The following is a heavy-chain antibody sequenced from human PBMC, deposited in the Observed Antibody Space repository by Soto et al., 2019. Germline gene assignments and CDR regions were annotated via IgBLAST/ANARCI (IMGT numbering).Heavy chain of an antibody. J-gene: IGHJ6*02. V-gene: IGHV1-18*01. CDR3: ARDRRYQLPLYGMDV. Sequence: ASVKVSCKASGYTFTSYGISSVRQAPGQGLEWMGWISAYNGNTNYAQKLQGRVTMTTDTSTSTAYMELRSLRSDDTAVYYCARDRRYQLPLYGMDVWGQGTTVTVCS. CDR1: GYTFTSYG. CDR2: ISAYNGNT. D-gene: IGHD2-2*01.